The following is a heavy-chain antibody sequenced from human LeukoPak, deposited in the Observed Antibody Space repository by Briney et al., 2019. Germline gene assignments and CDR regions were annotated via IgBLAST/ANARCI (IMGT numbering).Heavy chain of an antibody. CDR1: GGSISSYY. Sequence: SETLSLTCTVSGGSISSYYWGWIRQPPGKGLEWIGSIYYSGSTYYNPSLKSRVTISVDTSKNQFSLKLSSVTAADTAVYYCARQEYYYGMDVWGQGTTVTVPS. J-gene: IGHJ6*02. CDR2: IYYSGST. CDR3: ARQEYYYGMDV. V-gene: IGHV4-39*01.